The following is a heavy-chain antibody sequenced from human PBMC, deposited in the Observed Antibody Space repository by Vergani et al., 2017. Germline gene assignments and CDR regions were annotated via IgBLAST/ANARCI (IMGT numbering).Heavy chain of an antibody. Sequence: EVQLLESGGGLVQPGGSLRLSCAASGFTFSSYAMSWVRQAPGKGLEWVSAISGSGGSTYYADSVKGRVTISRDNSKNTLYLQMNSLRAEDTAVYYCAKNKYDSSGYYDGYYYYMDVWGKGTTVTVSS. V-gene: IGHV3-23*01. CDR1: GFTFSSYA. CDR3: AKNKYDSSGYYDGYYYYMDV. D-gene: IGHD3-22*01. CDR2: ISGSGGST. J-gene: IGHJ6*03.